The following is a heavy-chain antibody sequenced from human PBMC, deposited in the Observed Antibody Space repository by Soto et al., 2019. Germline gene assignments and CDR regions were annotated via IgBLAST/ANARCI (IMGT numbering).Heavy chain of an antibody. D-gene: IGHD1-26*01. Sequence: EVQLVETGGGLIQPGGSLRLSCAASGFTVSSKYMSWVRQAPGKGLEWVSVIYSGGSTYYADSVKGRFTISRDNSKNTLYLQMNSRRAEDTAVYYCARGFSVGALLYWGQGTLITVSS. CDR3: ARGFSVGALLY. CDR2: IYSGGST. V-gene: IGHV3-53*02. CDR1: GFTVSSKY. J-gene: IGHJ4*02.